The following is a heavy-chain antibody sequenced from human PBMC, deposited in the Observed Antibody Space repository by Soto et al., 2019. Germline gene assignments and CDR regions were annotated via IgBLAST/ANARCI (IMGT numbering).Heavy chain of an antibody. J-gene: IGHJ4*02. CDR2: INAGNGNT. Sequence: QVQLVQSGAEEKKPGASVKVPCKPSGYTFTSYAMHWVRQAPGQRLEWMGWINAGNGNTKYSQKFQGRVTLTRDTSASTAYMELSSLRSEDTAVYYCARSIVVVTALDYWGQGTLVTVSS. CDR1: GYTFTSYA. V-gene: IGHV1-3*05. CDR3: ARSIVVVTALDY. D-gene: IGHD2-21*02.